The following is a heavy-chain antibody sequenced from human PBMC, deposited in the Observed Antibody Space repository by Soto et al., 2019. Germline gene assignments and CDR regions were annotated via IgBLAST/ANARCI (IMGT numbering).Heavy chain of an antibody. V-gene: IGHV3-30*18. CDR3: AKAHYGSGSSTPIYYYYGMDV. Sequence: GGSLRLSCAASGFTFSSYGMHWVRQAPGKGLEWVAVISYDGSNKYYADSVKGRFTISRDNSKNTLYLQMNSLRAEDTAVYYCAKAHYGSGSSTPIYYYYGMDVWGQGTTVTVSS. CDR2: ISYDGSNK. D-gene: IGHD3-10*01. J-gene: IGHJ6*02. CDR1: GFTFSSYG.